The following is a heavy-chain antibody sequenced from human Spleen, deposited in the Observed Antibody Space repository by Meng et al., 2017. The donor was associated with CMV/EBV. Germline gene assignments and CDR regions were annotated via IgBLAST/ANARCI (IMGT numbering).Heavy chain of an antibody. Sequence: SETLSLTCDVSGGSIRNDQWWSWVRQAPGKGLEWIGEINHSGSTNYNPSLKSRVTISVDTSKNQFSLKLSSVTAADTAVYYCARDSYHYGSGTYNWFDPWGQGTLVTVSS. V-gene: IGHV4-4*02. CDR3: ARDSYHYGSGTYNWFDP. J-gene: IGHJ5*02. D-gene: IGHD3-10*01. CDR2: INHSGST. CDR1: GGSIRNDQW.